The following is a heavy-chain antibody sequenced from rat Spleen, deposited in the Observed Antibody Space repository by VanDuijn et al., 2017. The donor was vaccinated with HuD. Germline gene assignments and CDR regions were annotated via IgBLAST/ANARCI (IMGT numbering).Heavy chain of an antibody. D-gene: IGHD1-2*01. CDR1: GFTFSNYD. Sequence: EVQLVESGGGLVQPGNSLKLSCAASGFTFSNYDMAWVRQAPTKGLEWIASISTGGGNTYYRDSVKGRFTISRDNAKNTQYLQMDSLRSEDTATYYCARDYSNYFPYWYFDFWGPGTMVTVSS. J-gene: IGHJ1*01. V-gene: IGHV5S13*01. CDR3: ARDYSNYFPYWYFDF. CDR2: ISTGGGNT.